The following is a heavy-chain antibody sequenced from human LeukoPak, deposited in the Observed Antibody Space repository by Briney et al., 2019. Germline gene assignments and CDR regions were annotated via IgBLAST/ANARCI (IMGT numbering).Heavy chain of an antibody. CDR3: ATDVRGLVPYYFDF. CDR2: IYYSGST. CDR1: GGSISSYY. D-gene: IGHD3-10*02. V-gene: IGHV4-59*01. Sequence: PSQTLSLTCAVSGGSISSYYWNWIRQPPGKGLEWIGYIYYSGSTNYNPSLKSRVTISIDTSKNQLSLHLRSVTAADTAVYYCATDVRGLVPYYFDFWGQGTLVTVSS. J-gene: IGHJ4*02.